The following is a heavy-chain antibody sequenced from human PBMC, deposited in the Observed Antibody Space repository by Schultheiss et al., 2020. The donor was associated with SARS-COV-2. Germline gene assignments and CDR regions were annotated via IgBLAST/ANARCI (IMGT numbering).Heavy chain of an antibody. CDR2: INPNSGGT. V-gene: IGHV1-2*02. J-gene: IGHJ4*02. D-gene: IGHD7-27*01. CDR1: GYTFTGYY. CDR3: ARHGTGDLPH. Sequence: ASVKVSCKASGYTFTGYYMHWVRQAPGQGLEWMGWINPNSGGTNYAQKFQGRVTMTRDTSTSTVYMELSSLRSDDTAVYYCARHGTGDLPHWGQGTLVTVSS.